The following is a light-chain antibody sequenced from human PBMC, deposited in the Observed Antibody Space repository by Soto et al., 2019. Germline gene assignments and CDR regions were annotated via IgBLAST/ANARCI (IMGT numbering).Light chain of an antibody. V-gene: IGKV3-20*01. CDR1: QSVSSNY. Sequence: VVLTQSPGTLSLSPGEGATLSCTASQSVSSNYLAWYQQKPGQAPRLLIYGGSNRATGIPDRFSGGGSGTYFTLTIIRLEPEDVAVYFCLCQQYGISPVYTFGQGTKLDIK. CDR3: QQYGISPVYT. CDR2: GGS. J-gene: IGKJ2*01.